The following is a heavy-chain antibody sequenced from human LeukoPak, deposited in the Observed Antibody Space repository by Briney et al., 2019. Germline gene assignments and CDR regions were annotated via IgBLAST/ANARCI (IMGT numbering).Heavy chain of an antibody. D-gene: IGHD3-22*01. V-gene: IGHV1-2*02. J-gene: IGHJ4*02. CDR2: INPNTDGT. CDR1: GYTFTDYY. Sequence: ASVKVSCKASGYTFTDYYMHWVRQAPGQGLEWMGWINPNTDGTSYAQKFQGRVTLTRDMSTSTAYMELSSLRSEDTAVYYCAADATPLYDSSGYYYEYWGQGTLVTVSS. CDR3: AADATPLYDSSGYYYEY.